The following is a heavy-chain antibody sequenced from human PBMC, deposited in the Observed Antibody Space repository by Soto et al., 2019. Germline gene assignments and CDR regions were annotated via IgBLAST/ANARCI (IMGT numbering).Heavy chain of an antibody. CDR1: GYTFTSYG. J-gene: IGHJ6*02. CDR2: ISAYNGNT. CDR3: ARDLVVVAADYYGMDV. V-gene: IGHV1-18*01. Sequence: GASVKVSCKASGYTFTSYGISWVRQAPGQGLECMGWISAYNGNTNYAQKLQGRVTMTTDTSTSTAYMELRSLRSDDTAVYYCARDLVVVAADYYGMDVWGQGTTVTVSS. D-gene: IGHD2-15*01.